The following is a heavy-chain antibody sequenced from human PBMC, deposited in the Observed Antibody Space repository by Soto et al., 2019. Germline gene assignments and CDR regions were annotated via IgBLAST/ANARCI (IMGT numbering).Heavy chain of an antibody. Sequence: SETLSLTCTVSGGSISSGDYYWSWIRQPPGKGLEWIGYIYYSGSTYYNPSLKSRVTISVDTSKNQFSLKLSSVTAADTAVYYCARVGYDILTGSLGYFDFWGQGSLVTVSS. CDR1: GGSISSGDYY. V-gene: IGHV4-30-4*01. J-gene: IGHJ4*02. D-gene: IGHD3-9*01. CDR2: IYYSGST. CDR3: ARVGYDILTGSLGYFDF.